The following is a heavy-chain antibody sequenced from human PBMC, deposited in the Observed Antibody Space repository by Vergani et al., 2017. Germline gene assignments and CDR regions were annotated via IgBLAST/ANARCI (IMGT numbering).Heavy chain of an antibody. CDR1: GGSITYGAFY. CDR2: IYYSGST. CDR3: ARDSPLRSGYYREYFQH. J-gene: IGHJ1*01. V-gene: IGHV4-30-4*08. D-gene: IGHD3-22*01. Sequence: QLHLQESGPGLVKPSETLSLTCTVSGGSITYGAFYWGWIRQSPGKGLEWIGYIYYSGSTYYNPSLKSRVTISVDTSKNQFSLKLSSVTAADTAVYYCARDSPLRSGYYREYFQHWGQGTLVTVSS.